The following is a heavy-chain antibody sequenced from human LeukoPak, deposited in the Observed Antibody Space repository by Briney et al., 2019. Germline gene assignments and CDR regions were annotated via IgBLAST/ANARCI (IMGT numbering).Heavy chain of an antibody. V-gene: IGHV3-64D*09. CDR3: VKITSVTGGDC. D-gene: IGHD1-14*01. J-gene: IGHJ4*02. CDR2: ISNNGGSS. Sequence: PGGSLRLSCSAPGFTFSAYAMYWVRQAPGKGLEYVSGISNNGGSSFYADSVKGRFTISRDNSKNTLYLQMSSLRAEDTAVYYCVKITSVTGGDCWGQGTRLTVSS. CDR1: GFTFSAYA.